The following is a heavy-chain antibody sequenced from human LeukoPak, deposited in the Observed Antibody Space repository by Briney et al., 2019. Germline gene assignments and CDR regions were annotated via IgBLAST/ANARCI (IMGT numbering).Heavy chain of an antibody. D-gene: IGHD2-21*02. CDR1: GFTFSSYA. CDR2: ISGSGGST. J-gene: IGHJ1*01. Sequence: HPGGSLRLSCAASGFTFSSYAMSWVRQAPGKGLEWVSAISGSGGSTYYADSVKGRFTISRDNSKNTLYLQMNSLRAEDTAVYYCAKGPPVVVTVILAEYFQHWGQGTLVTVSS. CDR3: AKGPPVVVTVILAEYFQH. V-gene: IGHV3-23*01.